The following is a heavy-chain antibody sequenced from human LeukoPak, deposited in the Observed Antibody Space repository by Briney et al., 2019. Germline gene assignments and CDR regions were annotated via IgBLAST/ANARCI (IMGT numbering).Heavy chain of an antibody. V-gene: IGHV3-23*01. J-gene: IGHJ4*02. Sequence: GGSLRLSCLTSGFTFSTNAMSWVRQAPGKGLEWISGISGSGASTYYAASVTSRFTISRDTSRNTLYLQMNSVRGDDTAVYYCAKDVGKWESLHFFDYWGQGTPVTVSS. CDR2: ISGSGAST. CDR1: GFTFSTNA. CDR3: AKDVGKWESLHFFDY. D-gene: IGHD1-26*01.